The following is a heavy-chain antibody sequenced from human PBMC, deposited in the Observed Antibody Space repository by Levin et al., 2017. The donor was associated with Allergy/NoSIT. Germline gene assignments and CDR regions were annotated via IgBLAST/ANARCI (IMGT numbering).Heavy chain of an antibody. CDR1: GFTLSDYA. D-gene: IGHD1-14*01. J-gene: IGHJ3*01. CDR2: ITGGGFNT. V-gene: IGHV3-23*01. CDR3: AKKQGGTTGFSFDV. Sequence: PGGSLRLSCDASGFTLSDYAMSWVRQAPGKGLEWVSVITGGGFNTYYGDSVKGRFTVSRDNSTNTLYLELNSLRAEDTAVYYCAKKQGGTTGFSFDVWGQGTMVTVSS.